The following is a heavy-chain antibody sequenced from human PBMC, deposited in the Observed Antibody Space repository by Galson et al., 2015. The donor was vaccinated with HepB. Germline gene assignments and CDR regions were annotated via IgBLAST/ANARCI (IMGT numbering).Heavy chain of an antibody. Sequence: CAISGDSVSSNSAAWNWIRQSPSRGLEWLGRTYYRSKWYNDYATSVESRISINPDTSKNQFSLHLNSVTPEDTAVYYCTRDTSNWQATFDYWGQGTLVTV. V-gene: IGHV6-1*01. J-gene: IGHJ4*02. CDR2: TYYRSKWYN. CDR3: TRDTSNWQATFDY. CDR1: GDSVSSNSAA. D-gene: IGHD6-13*01.